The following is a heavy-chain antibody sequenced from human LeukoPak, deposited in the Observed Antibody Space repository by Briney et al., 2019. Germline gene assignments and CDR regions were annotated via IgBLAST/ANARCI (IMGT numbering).Heavy chain of an antibody. J-gene: IGHJ5*02. V-gene: IGHV6-1*01. CDR2: TYYRSKWYN. CDR1: GDSVSNNSAA. D-gene: IGHD3-10*01. Sequence: SQTLSLTCAISGDSVSNNSAAWNWIRQSPSRGLEWLGRTYYRSKWYNDYAVSVKSRITINPDTSKNQFSLQLNSVTPEDTAVYYCARGPVLLWFGELYNWFDPWGQGTLVTVSS. CDR3: ARGPVLLWFGELYNWFDP.